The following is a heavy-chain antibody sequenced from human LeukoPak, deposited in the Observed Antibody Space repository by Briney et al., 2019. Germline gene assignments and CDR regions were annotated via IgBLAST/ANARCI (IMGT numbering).Heavy chain of an antibody. V-gene: IGHV4-31*03. CDR3: ASLKPTGSRGHFDY. J-gene: IGHJ4*02. CDR1: GGSISSGGYY. D-gene: IGHD3-10*01. Sequence: TPSETLSLTCTVSGGSISSGGYYWSWIRQHPGKGLEWIGYIYYSGSTYYNPSLKSRVTISVDTSKDQFSLKLSSVTAADTAVYYCASLKPTGSRGHFDYWGQGTLVTVSS. CDR2: IYYSGST.